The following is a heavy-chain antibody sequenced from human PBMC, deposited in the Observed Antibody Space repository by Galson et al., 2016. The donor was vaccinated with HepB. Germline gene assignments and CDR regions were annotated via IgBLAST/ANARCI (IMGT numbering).Heavy chain of an antibody. CDR2: ISAYNGNT. CDR1: GYTFTRYG. CDR3: ARDGTQQKDY. V-gene: IGHV1-18*01. Sequence: QSGAEVKKPGESLKISCKASGYTFTRYGISWVRQAPGQGLEWMGWISAYNGNTYYAQKLQGRVTMTTDTSTSTVYMELRSLRSDDTAVYYCARDGTQQKDYWGQGTLVTVAS. D-gene: IGHD6-13*01. J-gene: IGHJ4*02.